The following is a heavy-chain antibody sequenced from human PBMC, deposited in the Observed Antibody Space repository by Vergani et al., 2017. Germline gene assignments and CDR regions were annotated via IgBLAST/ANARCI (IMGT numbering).Heavy chain of an antibody. Sequence: QVQLVQSGAEVKKPGASVKVSCKASGYTFTSYAMHWVRQAPGQRLEWMGWINAGNGNTKYSQKFQGRVTITRDTSASTAYMELSSLRSEDTAVCYCAREGFYDYVWGSYRLRGGHYFDYWGQGTLVTVSS. D-gene: IGHD3-16*02. CDR1: GYTFTSYA. J-gene: IGHJ4*02. CDR2: INAGNGNT. V-gene: IGHV1-3*01. CDR3: AREGFYDYVWGSYRLRGGHYFDY.